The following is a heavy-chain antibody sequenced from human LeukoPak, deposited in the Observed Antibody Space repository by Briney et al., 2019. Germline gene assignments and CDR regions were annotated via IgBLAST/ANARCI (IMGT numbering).Heavy chain of an antibody. CDR1: GGSISSYY. CDR2: IYYSGST. J-gene: IGHJ4*02. Sequence: PSETLSLTCTVSGGSISSYYWSWIRQPPGKGLEWIGYIYYSGSTNYNPSLKSRVTISVDTSKNQFSLKLSSVTAADTAVYYCARIEMAPRGYYFDYWGQGTLVTVSS. CDR3: ARIEMAPRGYYFDY. V-gene: IGHV4-59*12. D-gene: IGHD5-24*01.